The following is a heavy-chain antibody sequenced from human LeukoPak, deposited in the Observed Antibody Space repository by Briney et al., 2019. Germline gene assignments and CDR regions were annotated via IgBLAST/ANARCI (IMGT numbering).Heavy chain of an antibody. D-gene: IGHD2-15*01. CDR3: ARDLGYCSGSTCYVGYFDS. J-gene: IGHJ4*02. CDR1: GFTFSTSG. CDR2: ISGSGSTI. V-gene: IGHV3-48*04. Sequence: RSGGSLRLSCAASGFTFSTSGMNWVRKAPGKGLEWVSFISGSGSTIYYADSVKGRFTISRDNARNSLHLQMNSLRAEDTAVYYCARDLGYCSGSTCYVGYFDSWGQGTLVTVSS.